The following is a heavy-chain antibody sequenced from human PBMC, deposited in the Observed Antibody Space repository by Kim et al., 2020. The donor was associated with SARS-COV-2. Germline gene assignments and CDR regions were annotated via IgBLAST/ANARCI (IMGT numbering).Heavy chain of an antibody. CDR2: ISSGGGST. D-gene: IGHD3-10*01. CDR1: GFTFSSYA. CDR3: AKGGLWFGQTMYYFDY. J-gene: IGHJ4*02. Sequence: GGSLRLSCAASGFTFSSYAMSWVRQAPGKGLEWVSTISSGGGSTYYADSVKGRFTISRDNSRNTLYLQMNSLRAEDTAVYYCAKGGLWFGQTMYYFDYWGQGTLIPVSS. V-gene: IGHV3-23*01.